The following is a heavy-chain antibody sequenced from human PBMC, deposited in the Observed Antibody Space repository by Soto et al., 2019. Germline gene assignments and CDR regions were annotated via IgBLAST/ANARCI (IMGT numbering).Heavy chain of an antibody. V-gene: IGHV3-23*01. CDR2: ISAGGGST. CDR3: AIDDPYGDYIYD. Sequence: EVQLLESGGGMVQPGGSLRLSCVASGFTYSTDAMTWVRQAPGKGLEWVSAISAGGGSTYYADSVKGRFTISRDNSNNTLYLQLNTVRAEDTAVYYCAIDDPYGDYIYDWGQGTLVTVSS. D-gene: IGHD4-17*01. CDR1: GFTYSTDA. J-gene: IGHJ4*02.